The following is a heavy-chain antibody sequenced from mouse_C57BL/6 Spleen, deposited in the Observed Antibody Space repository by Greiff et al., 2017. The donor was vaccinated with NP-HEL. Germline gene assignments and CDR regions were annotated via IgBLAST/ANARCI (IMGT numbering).Heavy chain of an antibody. J-gene: IGHJ4*01. Sequence: VQLQQSGAELVKPGASVKLSCTASGFNIKDYYMHWVKQRTEQGLEWIGRIDPEDGETKYDPKFQGKATITADTSSNTAYLQLSSLTSEDTAVYYCARGDYGYYYAMDYWGQGTSVTVSS. CDR3: ARGDYGYYYAMDY. CDR2: IDPEDGET. CDR1: GFNIKDYY. V-gene: IGHV14-2*01. D-gene: IGHD2-2*01.